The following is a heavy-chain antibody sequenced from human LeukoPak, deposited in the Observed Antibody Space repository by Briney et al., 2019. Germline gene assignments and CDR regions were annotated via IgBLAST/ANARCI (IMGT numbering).Heavy chain of an antibody. CDR1: GYTFTGYY. D-gene: IGHD6-19*01. V-gene: IGHV1-2*02. J-gene: IGHJ5*02. CDR2: INPNSGGT. CDR3: ARVKRGIKFSPHALVAVADTKWGPNWFDP. Sequence: ASVKVSCKASGYTFTGYYMHWVRQAPGQGLEWMGWINPNSGGTNYAQKFQGRVTMTRDTSISTAYMELSRLRSDDTAVYYCARVKRGIKFSPHALVAVADTKWGPNWFDPWGQGTLVTVSS.